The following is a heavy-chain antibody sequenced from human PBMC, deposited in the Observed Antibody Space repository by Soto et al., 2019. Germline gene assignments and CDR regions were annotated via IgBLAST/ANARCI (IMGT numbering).Heavy chain of an antibody. V-gene: IGHV1-58*01. CDR3: AKFKAYGDYGFDY. D-gene: IGHD4-17*01. CDR1: GFTFTSSA. CDR2: IVVGSGNT. Sequence: SVKVSCKASGFTFTSSAVQWVRQARGQRLEWIGWIVVGSGNTNYAQKFQERVTITRDMSTSTAYMELSSLRSEDTAVYYCAKFKAYGDYGFDYWGQGTLVTVSS. J-gene: IGHJ4*02.